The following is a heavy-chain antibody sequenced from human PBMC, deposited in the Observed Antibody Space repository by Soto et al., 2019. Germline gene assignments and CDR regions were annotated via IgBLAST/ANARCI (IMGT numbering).Heavy chain of an antibody. CDR3: ARDREYSGYDPYNWFDP. Sequence: SVKVSCKASGGTFSSYTISWVRQAPGQGLEWMGRIIPILGIANYAQKFQGRVTITADKSTSTAYMELSSLRSEDTAVYYCARDREYSGYDPYNWFDPWGQGTLVTVSS. V-gene: IGHV1-69*04. CDR1: GGTFSSYT. CDR2: IIPILGIA. J-gene: IGHJ5*02. D-gene: IGHD5-12*01.